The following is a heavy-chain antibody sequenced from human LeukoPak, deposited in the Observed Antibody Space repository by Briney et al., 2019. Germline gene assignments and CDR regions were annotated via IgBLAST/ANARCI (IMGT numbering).Heavy chain of an antibody. CDR1: GGSFSGYY. J-gene: IGHJ6*03. CDR2: INHSGST. V-gene: IGHV4-34*01. CDR3: ARYPATYSSLLVHYYYYYMDV. D-gene: IGHD6-19*01. Sequence: SETLSLTCAVYGGSFSGYYWSWIRQPPGKGLEWIGEINHSGSTNYNPSLKSRVTISVDTSKNQFSLKLSSVTAADTAVYYCARYPATYSSLLVHYYYYYMDVWGKGTTVTVSS.